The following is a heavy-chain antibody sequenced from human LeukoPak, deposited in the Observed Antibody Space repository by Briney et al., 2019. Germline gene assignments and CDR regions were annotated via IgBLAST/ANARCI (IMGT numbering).Heavy chain of an antibody. J-gene: IGHJ4*02. D-gene: IGHD3-9*01. CDR2: INHSGST. CDR1: GGSFSGYY. CDR3: ARGPTVDYDVLLGYYRFDY. Sequence: PSETLSLTCAVNGGSFSGYYWSWIRQPPGEGLEWIGEINHSGSTTYTPSLKSRVTISVDTSKNQFSLKLTSVTAADTAVYYCARGPTVDYDVLLGYYRFDYWGQGTLVTVSS. V-gene: IGHV4-34*01.